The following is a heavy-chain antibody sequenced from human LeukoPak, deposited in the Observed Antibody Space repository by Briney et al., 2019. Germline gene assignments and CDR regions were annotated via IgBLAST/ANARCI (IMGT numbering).Heavy chain of an antibody. CDR3: ARDRSFGSPDFDY. CDR2: IYYSGST. CDR1: GGSISSSNYC. V-gene: IGHV4-39*07. Sequence: SETLSLTCTVSGGSISSSNYCWGWIRQPPGKGLDWIGNIYYSGSTYYNPSLRSRVTISVDTSKSQFSLNLSSVTAADTAVYYCARDRSFGSPDFDYWGQGTLVTVSS. D-gene: IGHD3-9*01. J-gene: IGHJ4*02.